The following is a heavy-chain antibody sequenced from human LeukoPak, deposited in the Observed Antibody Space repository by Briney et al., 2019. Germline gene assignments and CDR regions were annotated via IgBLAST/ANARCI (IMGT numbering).Heavy chain of an antibody. CDR1: GGAFSSYA. CDR3: ARDRWEYYYDSSGYLGWY. CDR2: IIPIFGTA. Sequence: SVKVSCKASGGAFSSYAISWVRQAPGQGLEWMGGIIPIFGTANYAQKFQGRVTITTDESTSTAYMELSSLRSEDTAVYYCARDRWEYYYDSSGYLGWYWGQGTLVTVSS. D-gene: IGHD3-22*01. V-gene: IGHV1-69*05. J-gene: IGHJ4*02.